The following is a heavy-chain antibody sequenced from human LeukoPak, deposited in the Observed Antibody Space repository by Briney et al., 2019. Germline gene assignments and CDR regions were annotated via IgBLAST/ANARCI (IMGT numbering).Heavy chain of an antibody. Sequence: PGGSLRLSCAASGFTVSSNYMSWVRQAPGKGLEWVSVIYSGGSTYYADSVKGRFTISRDNAKNSLYLQMNSLRAEDTAVYYCARDDYGDSSYWGQGTLVTVSS. V-gene: IGHV3-53*01. J-gene: IGHJ4*02. CDR3: ARDDYGDSSY. D-gene: IGHD4-17*01. CDR2: IYSGGST. CDR1: GFTVSSNY.